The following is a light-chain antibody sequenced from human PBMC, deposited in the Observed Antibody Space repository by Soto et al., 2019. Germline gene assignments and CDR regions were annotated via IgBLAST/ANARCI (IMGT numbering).Light chain of an antibody. CDR2: HAS. CDR3: QQYGSIPWT. CDR1: ESVVSNY. Sequence: EIVLTKSPGTLALSAGERAALSFRATESVVSNYLEWYQLNPGQAPRLLIYHASSRATGIPERFSGSGSGTDSTLTISRLEPEDFEVYYCQQYGSIPWTCGQGTKVDIK. J-gene: IGKJ1*01. V-gene: IGKV3-20*01.